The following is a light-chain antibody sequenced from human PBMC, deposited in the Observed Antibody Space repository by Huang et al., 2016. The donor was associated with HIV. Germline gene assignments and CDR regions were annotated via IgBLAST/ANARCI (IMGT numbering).Light chain of an antibody. CDR2: GAA. CDR1: QTIGTY. V-gene: IGKV3-15*01. CDR3: QQYNYWPRT. Sequence: ETMMTQSPVTLSVSPGERVTLSCRASQTIGTYLAWYQQKPGQSPMLLMYGAATRATGIPARFSGSGSGTEFTLTISSLQSEDFAVYFCQQYNYWPRTFGQGTKVEIK. J-gene: IGKJ1*01.